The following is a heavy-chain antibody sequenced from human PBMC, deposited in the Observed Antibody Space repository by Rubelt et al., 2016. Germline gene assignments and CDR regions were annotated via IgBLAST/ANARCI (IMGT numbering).Heavy chain of an antibody. CDR2: INHSGST. D-gene: IGHD6-6*01. CDR3: ARVGIAARPFDY. Sequence: QVQLQQWGAGLLKPSEALSLTCAVYGGSFSGYYWSWIRQPPGKGLEWIGEINHSGSTHYNPSPKGRVTICVETSKNLFSLNLSSVTAAGTAGYYCARVGIAARPFDYWGQGTLVTVSS. CDR1: GGSFSGYY. J-gene: IGHJ4*02. V-gene: IGHV4-34*01.